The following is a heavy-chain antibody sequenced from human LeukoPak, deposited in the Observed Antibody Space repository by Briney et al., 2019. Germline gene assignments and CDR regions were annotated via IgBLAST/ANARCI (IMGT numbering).Heavy chain of an antibody. J-gene: IGHJ6*02. CDR3: ARDGGSSWSHQYGLDV. D-gene: IGHD6-13*01. CDR2: VYYNGNI. Sequence: SAPLSLTCTVSGGSINSYYWSWIRQPPGKGLEWIGYVYYNGNINYNPSFKSQVTISVDTSKNQFPLKLSSVTAADTAVYYCARDGGSSWSHQYGLDVWGQGTTVTVSS. V-gene: IGHV4-59*01. CDR1: GGSINSYY.